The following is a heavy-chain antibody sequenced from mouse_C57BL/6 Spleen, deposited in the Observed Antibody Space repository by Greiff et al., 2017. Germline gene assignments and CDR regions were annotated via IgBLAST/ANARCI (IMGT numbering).Heavy chain of an antibody. CDR3: ASWYYAMDY. Sequence: QVQLQQPGAELVMPGASVKLSCKASGYTFTSYWMHWVKQRPGQGLEWIGEIDPSDSYTNYNQKFKGKSTLTVDKSSSTAYMQLSSLTSEDSAVYYCASWYYAMDYWGQGTSVTVSS. CDR2: IDPSDSYT. J-gene: IGHJ4*01. CDR1: GYTFTSYW. V-gene: IGHV1-69*01.